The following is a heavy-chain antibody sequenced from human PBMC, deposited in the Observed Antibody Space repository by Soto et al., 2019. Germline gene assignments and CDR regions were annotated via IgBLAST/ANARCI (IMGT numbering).Heavy chain of an antibody. CDR3: ARAGCDGGSCYTLVGLRYGMDV. CDR1: GFTFSSYA. J-gene: IGHJ6*02. CDR2: ISYDGSNK. V-gene: IGHV3-30-3*01. Sequence: QVQLVESGGGVVQPGRSLRLSCAASGFTFSSYAMHWVRHAPGKGLEWVAVISYDGSNKYYADSVKGRFTISRDNSKNTLDLQMNSLRAEDTAVYYCARAGCDGGSCYTLVGLRYGMDVWGQGTTVTVSS. D-gene: IGHD2-15*01.